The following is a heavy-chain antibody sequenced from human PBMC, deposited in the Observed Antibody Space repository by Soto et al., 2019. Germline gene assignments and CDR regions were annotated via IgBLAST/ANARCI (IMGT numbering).Heavy chain of an antibody. J-gene: IGHJ3*02. CDR2: ISGSGGST. D-gene: IGHD2-15*01. V-gene: IGHV3-23*01. Sequence: GGSLRLSCAASGFTFSSYAMSWVRQAPGKGLEWVSAISGSGGSTYYADSVKGRFTISRDNSKNTLYLQMNSLRAEDTAVYYCAKDFTDCSGGSCYPHDAFDIWGQGTMVTVSS. CDR1: GFTFSSYA. CDR3: AKDFTDCSGGSCYPHDAFDI.